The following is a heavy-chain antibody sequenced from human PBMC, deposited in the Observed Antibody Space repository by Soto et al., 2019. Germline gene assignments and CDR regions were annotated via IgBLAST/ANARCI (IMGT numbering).Heavy chain of an antibody. CDR1: GYTFTSYG. J-gene: IGHJ4*02. Sequence: QVQLVQSGAEVKKPGASVKVSCKASGYTFTSYGISWVRQAPGQGLGWMGWISAYNGNTNYAQKLQDRITINTDPSTSTAYMELRRMRSDDTAVYYCARCGIVGATSLGDYWSQATLVTVSS. CDR2: ISAYNGNT. CDR3: ARCGIVGATSLGDY. D-gene: IGHD1-26*01. V-gene: IGHV1-18*01.